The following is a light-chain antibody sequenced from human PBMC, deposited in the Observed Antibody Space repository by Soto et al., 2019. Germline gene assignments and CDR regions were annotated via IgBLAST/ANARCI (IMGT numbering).Light chain of an antibody. CDR1: QSISSY. CDR2: AAS. V-gene: IGKV1-39*01. Sequence: IQMTQSPSSLSASVGERVTIPCRASQSISSYLNWYQQKPGKAPKLLIYAASSLQSGVPSRFSGSGSGTDFTLTISRLDPEDFAVYYCQQCGSSPLTFGGGTKVDIK. CDR3: QQCGSSPLT. J-gene: IGKJ4*01.